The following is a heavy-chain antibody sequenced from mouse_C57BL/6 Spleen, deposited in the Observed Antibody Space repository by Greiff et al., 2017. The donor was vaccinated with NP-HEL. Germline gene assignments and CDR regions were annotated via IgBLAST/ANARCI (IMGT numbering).Heavy chain of an antibody. J-gene: IGHJ2*01. Sequence: QVQLQQPGTELVKPGASVKLSCKASGYTFTSYWMHWVKQRPGQGLEWIGNINPSNGGTNYNEKFKSKATLTEDKSSSKAYMKLRSLTSEDCAVYYCARSGYGNYYDYWGKGTTLTVSS. V-gene: IGHV1-53*01. CDR3: ARSGYGNYYDY. D-gene: IGHD3-1*01. CDR2: INPSNGGT. CDR1: GYTFTSYW.